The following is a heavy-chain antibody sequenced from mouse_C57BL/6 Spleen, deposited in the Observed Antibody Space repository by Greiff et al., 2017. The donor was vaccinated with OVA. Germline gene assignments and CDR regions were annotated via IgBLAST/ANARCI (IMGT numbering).Heavy chain of an antibody. CDR3: AFDYGAY. Sequence: QVQLKQPGAELVRPGSSVKLSCKASGYTFTSYWMDWVKQRPGQGLEWIGAIYPSNSETHYNQKFKYKATLTVDKSSSTAYMQLSSLTSEDSAVYYCAFDYGAYWGQGTTLTVSS. CDR1: GYTFTSYW. V-gene: IGHV1-61*01. CDR2: IYPSNSET. J-gene: IGHJ2*01. D-gene: IGHD2-4*01.